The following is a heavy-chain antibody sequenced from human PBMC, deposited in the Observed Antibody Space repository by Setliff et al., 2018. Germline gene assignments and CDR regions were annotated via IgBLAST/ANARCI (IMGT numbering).Heavy chain of an antibody. CDR1: GFTFDDYA. CDR2: ISWNSGSI. D-gene: IGHD3-16*01. CDR3: ARDGGEY. V-gene: IGHV3-9*01. J-gene: IGHJ4*02. Sequence: GGSLRLSCAASGFTFDDYAMHWVRQAPGKGLEWVSGISWNSGSIGYADSVKGRFTISGDNAKNSLYLQMNSLRAEDTAVYYCARDGGEYWGQGTLVTVSS.